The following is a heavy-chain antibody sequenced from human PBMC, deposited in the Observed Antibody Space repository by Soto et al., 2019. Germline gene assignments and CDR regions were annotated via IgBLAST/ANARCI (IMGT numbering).Heavy chain of an antibody. CDR3: ARDSVWELLTKGYDY. CDR2: ISAYNGNT. V-gene: IGHV1-18*01. CDR1: GYTFTSYG. J-gene: IGHJ4*02. Sequence: QVQLVQSGAEVKKPGASVKVSCKASGYTFTSYGISWVRQAPGQGLERMGWISAYNGNTNYAQKLQGRVTMTTDTSTSTAYMELRSLRSDVRAVYYCARDSVWELLTKGYDYWGQGTLVTVSS. D-gene: IGHD1-26*01.